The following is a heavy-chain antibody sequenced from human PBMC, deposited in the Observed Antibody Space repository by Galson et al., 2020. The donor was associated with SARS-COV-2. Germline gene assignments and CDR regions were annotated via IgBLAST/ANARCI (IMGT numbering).Heavy chain of an antibody. CDR3: SREGWQGGY. V-gene: IGHV3-7*01. CDR1: GFTFNDFW. Sequence: GGTLRLSCEVSGFTFNDFWMSWFRQAPGKGLEWVANIKGDGSETNYADSVKGRFSISRDNAANSLYLQMNSLRVEDSAVYYCSREGWQGGYWGQGTRVTVSS. J-gene: IGHJ4*02. CDR2: IKGDGSET. D-gene: IGHD6-19*01.